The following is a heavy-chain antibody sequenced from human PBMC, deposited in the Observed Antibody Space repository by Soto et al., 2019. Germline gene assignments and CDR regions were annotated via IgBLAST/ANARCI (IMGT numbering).Heavy chain of an antibody. J-gene: IGHJ5*02. CDR3: ARQCRGVTCHWFVP. D-gene: IGHD2-15*01. Sequence: QLQLQVSGPGLVKPSETLSPTCTVSSGSISSTIYSWDWIRQPPGKGLEWIGSIFYSGSTYYNPSLKSRVTISVDTSKNQFSLTLTSVSAADTAVYYWARQCRGVTCHWFVPWGQGTLVTVSS. V-gene: IGHV4-39*01. CDR1: SGSISSTIYS. CDR2: IFYSGST.